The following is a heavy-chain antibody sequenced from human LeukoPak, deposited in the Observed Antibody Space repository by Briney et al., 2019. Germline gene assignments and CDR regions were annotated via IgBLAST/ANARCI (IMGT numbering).Heavy chain of an antibody. D-gene: IGHD3-22*01. V-gene: IGHV3-66*01. CDR1: GGSFSGYY. Sequence: ETLSLTCAVYGGSFSGYYWSWIRQPPGKGLEWVSVIYSGGSTYYSDSVKGRFTISRDNSKNTLYLQMSSLRAEDTAVYYCARDSYDSSGYYFPFEYWGQGTLVTVSS. J-gene: IGHJ4*02. CDR3: ARDSYDSSGYYFPFEY. CDR2: IYSGGST.